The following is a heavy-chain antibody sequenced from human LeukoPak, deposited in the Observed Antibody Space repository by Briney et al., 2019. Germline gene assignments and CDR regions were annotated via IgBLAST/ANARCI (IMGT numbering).Heavy chain of an antibody. CDR1: GFTFNSHA. CDR3: VRDRDIVVAITFDY. D-gene: IGHD3-22*01. CDR2: ISGSGGNT. Sequence: GGSLRLSCAASGFTFNSHAMSWVRQAPGRGLEWVSAISGSGGNTYYADSVEGRFTISRDNSKNTLYPQMDRLRVEDSAVYYCVRDRDIVVAITFDYWGQGTQVTVSS. V-gene: IGHV3-23*01. J-gene: IGHJ4*02.